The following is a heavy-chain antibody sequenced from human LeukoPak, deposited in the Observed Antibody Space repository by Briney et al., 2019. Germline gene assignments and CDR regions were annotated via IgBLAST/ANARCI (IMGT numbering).Heavy chain of an antibody. CDR2: IYGSDDKT. J-gene: IGHJ5*02. V-gene: IGHV3-23*01. D-gene: IGHD2-15*01. CDR3: AKTQGYYDA. CDR1: GFTFSNYA. Sequence: GGSLRLSCVASGFTFSNYAVSWVRQAPGKGLELVSGIYGSDDKTVYGDAVKGRFTISRDNSKNTLYLQMNSLRADDTAVYYCAKTQGYYDAWGQGALVTVSS.